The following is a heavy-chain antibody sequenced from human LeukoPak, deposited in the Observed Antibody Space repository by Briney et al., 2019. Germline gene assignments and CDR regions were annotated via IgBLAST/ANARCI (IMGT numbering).Heavy chain of an antibody. Sequence: PGGSLRLSCVASGFTFSTYWMHWVRQAPGKGLVWVSRINTDGSDTPYADSVKGRFTISRDNAKNTLSLQMNSLRADDTAVYYCAREPGYYYMDVWGKGTTVTVSS. CDR3: AREPGYYYMDV. CDR2: INTDGSDT. V-gene: IGHV3-74*01. CDR1: GFTFSTYW. J-gene: IGHJ6*03.